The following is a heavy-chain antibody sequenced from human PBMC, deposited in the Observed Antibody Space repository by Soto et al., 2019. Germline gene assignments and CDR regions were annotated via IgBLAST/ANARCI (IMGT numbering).Heavy chain of an antibody. J-gene: IGHJ4*02. CDR2: VYDNGRP. D-gene: IGHD3-9*01. CDR3: ARGVGSSPPRY. Sequence: SETLSLTCTISGGSISVYYWSWIRQSPRQGLEWIGYVYDNGRPYYSPSLKSRVTISADTSRNQNSLKLTSATAADTAAYYCARGVGSSPPRYWGRGTLVTVSS. CDR1: GGSISVYY. V-gene: IGHV4-59*01.